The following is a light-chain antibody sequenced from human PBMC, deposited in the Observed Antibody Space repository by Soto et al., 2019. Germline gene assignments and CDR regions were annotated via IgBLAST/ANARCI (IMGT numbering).Light chain of an antibody. J-gene: IGKJ1*01. CDR3: MQALQTWT. Sequence: EIVMTQSPLSLPVTPGEPASISCRSSQSLLHSNGYNFLNWYLQKPGQSPQLLISLGSNRASGVPDRFSGSGSGTDFTLKISRVEAEDVGVYYCMQALQTWTFGQGTKVEIK. CDR2: LGS. V-gene: IGKV2-28*01. CDR1: QSLLHSNGYNF.